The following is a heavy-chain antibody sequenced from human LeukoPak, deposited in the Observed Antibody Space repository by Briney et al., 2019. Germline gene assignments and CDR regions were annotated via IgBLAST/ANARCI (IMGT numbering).Heavy chain of an antibody. V-gene: IGHV4-59*01. CDR3: ARGWGYFDY. CDR1: GGSISSYY. J-gene: IGHJ4*02. D-gene: IGHD1-26*01. CDR2: IYNSGSP. Sequence: SETLSLTCTVSGGSISSYYWTWTRQPPGKGLEWIGYIYNSGSPNYNPSLKSRVTISLDTSKNQFSLKLSSLSAADTAVYYCARGWGYFDYWGQGTLVTVSS.